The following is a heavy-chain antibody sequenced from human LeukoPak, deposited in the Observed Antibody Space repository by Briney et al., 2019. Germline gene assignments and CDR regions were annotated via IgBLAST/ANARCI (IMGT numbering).Heavy chain of an antibody. Sequence: SETLSLTCTVSGGSISSYYWTWIRQPPGKGLEWIGYIYYGGSTNYNPSLNSRVTISVDTSKKQFSLKLSSVTAADAAVYYCARGMYSYDPWGQGTLVTVSS. CDR1: GGSISSYY. D-gene: IGHD3-22*01. J-gene: IGHJ4*02. CDR3: ARGMYSYDP. V-gene: IGHV4-59*01. CDR2: IYYGGST.